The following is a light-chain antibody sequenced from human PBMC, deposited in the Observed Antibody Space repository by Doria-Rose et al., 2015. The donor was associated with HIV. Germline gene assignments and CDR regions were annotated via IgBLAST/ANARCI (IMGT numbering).Light chain of an antibody. V-gene: IGKV1-12*01. CDR1: PGISSW. CDR3: QQDNTSPHT. J-gene: IGKJ4*01. Sequence: QSPSSVSASVGDGGSITCRSSPGISSWFVWSPQKPGKAPKLLIYSASSWESDVPSRFSGSGSGTDFALTINSLQPEDFAIYYCQQDNTSPHTFGGGTKLEI. CDR2: SAS.